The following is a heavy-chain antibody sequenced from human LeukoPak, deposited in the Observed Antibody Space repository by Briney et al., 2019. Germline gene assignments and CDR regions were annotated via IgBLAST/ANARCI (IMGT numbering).Heavy chain of an antibody. CDR1: RFTFSSYA. CDR2: ISYDGSNK. CDR3: AKDRRYYDSSGAI. D-gene: IGHD3-22*01. V-gene: IGHV3-30*04. Sequence: GGSLRLSCAASRFTFSSYAMHWVRQAPGKGLEWVAVISYDGSNKYYADSVKGRFTISRDNSKNTLYLQMNSLRAEDTAVYYCAKDRRYYDSSGAIWGQGTMVTVSS. J-gene: IGHJ3*02.